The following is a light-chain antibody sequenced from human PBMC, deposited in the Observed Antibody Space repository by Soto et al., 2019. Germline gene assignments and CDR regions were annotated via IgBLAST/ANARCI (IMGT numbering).Light chain of an antibody. J-gene: IGLJ1*01. V-gene: IGLV1-47*02. Sequence: QAVVTQPPSASGTPGQRVTISCSGRSSHLGSSYVFWYKQLPGTAPKLLIYSNTQRPSGAPDRFSGSKSVTSDSLAISGLRSDDAAYYYCAAWDDSVGGHVVGTGTKVTVL. CDR1: SSHLGSSY. CDR2: SNT. CDR3: AAWDDSVGGHV.